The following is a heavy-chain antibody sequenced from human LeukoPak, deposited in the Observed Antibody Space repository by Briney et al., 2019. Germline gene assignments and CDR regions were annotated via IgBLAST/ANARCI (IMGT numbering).Heavy chain of an antibody. CDR1: GASISSSNDY. J-gene: IGHJ4*02. D-gene: IGHD2-2*01. V-gene: IGHV4-39*01. Sequence: PSETLSLTCTVSGASISSSNDYWGWIRQAPGKGLEWIGSGFYGGSAHYNPSLKSRATISVDTSKNQLSLKLSSVTAADAAMYYCARQFATASADTRGYFDFWGQGTVVTVSS. CDR3: ARQFATASADTRGYFDF. CDR2: GFYGGSA.